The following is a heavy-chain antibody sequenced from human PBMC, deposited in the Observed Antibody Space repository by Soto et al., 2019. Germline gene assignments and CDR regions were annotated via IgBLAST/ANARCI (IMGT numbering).Heavy chain of an antibody. D-gene: IGHD3-10*01. J-gene: IGHJ4*02. CDR1: GYTFTNYY. CDR2: INPMSGST. Sequence: QVQLVQSGAEVKKPGASVKVSCRASGYTFTNYYIHWVRQAPGQGLEWMAIINPMSGSTNYAQNFQVRVTLAMDTSTTTVYMDLSSLRFEDTAVYFCARDLLAGDFWGQGTLVTVSS. CDR3: ARDLLAGDF. V-gene: IGHV1-46*01.